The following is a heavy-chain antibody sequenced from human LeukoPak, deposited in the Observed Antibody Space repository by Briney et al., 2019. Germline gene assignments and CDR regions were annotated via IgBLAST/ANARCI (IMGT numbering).Heavy chain of an antibody. CDR2: ISSGGSTI. CDR3: ARGRIVATITFGQWGDAFDI. Sequence: GGSLRLSCAASGFTFSSYGMNWVRQAPGKGLEWVSYISSGGSTIIYADSVKGRLTISRANAKDSLYLQMNSLRAAGPAVYYCARGRIVATITFGQWGDAFDIWGQGTMATVSS. J-gene: IGHJ3*02. V-gene: IGHV3-48*03. CDR1: GFTFSSYG. D-gene: IGHD5-12*01.